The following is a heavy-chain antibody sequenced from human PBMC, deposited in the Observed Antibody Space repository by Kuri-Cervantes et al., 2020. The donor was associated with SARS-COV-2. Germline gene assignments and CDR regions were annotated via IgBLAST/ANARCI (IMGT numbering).Heavy chain of an antibody. V-gene: IGHV4-30-4*01. Sequence: SETLSLTCTVSGGSISSDNYYWSWIRQPPGKGLEWIGYIYYSGSTYYNPSLKSRVTISVDTSWNQFSLKLSSVTASDTAVYYCATSYYYDSSGYYGWFDPWGQGVLVTVSS. D-gene: IGHD3-22*01. CDR1: GGSISSDNYY. CDR3: ATSYYYDSSGYYGWFDP. CDR2: IYYSGST. J-gene: IGHJ5*02.